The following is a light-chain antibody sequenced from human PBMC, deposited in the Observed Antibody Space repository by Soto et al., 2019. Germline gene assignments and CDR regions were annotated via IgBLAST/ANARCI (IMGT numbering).Light chain of an antibody. CDR1: ETVDTSS. CDR3: HQYGSSQLT. V-gene: IGKV3-20*01. CDR2: SAS. Sequence: DIVLTQSPGTLSFSPGETATLSWRASETVDTSSLGWYQQKPGRAPSLLIYSASRRATGIPDRFDASGSAKGLTLTISRLEPEDFAVYYCHQYGSSQLTFGGWTKVDIX. J-gene: IGKJ4*01.